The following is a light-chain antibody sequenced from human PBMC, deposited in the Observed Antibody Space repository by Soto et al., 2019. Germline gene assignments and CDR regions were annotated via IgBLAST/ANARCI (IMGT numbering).Light chain of an antibody. V-gene: IGLV2-14*01. CDR2: DVS. CDR1: SSDVGGYNY. CDR3: SSYTSSSTVYV. Sequence: QSVLTQPASVSGSPGQSITISCTGTSSDVGGYNYVSWYQQHPGKAPKLMIYDVSNRPSGVSNRFSGSKSGNTASLTISGLQAEDEADYYCSSYTSSSTVYVFGTGTKLIVL. J-gene: IGLJ1*01.